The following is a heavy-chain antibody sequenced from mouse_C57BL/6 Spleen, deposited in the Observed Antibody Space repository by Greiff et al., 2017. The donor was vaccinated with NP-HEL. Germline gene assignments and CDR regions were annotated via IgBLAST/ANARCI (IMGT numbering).Heavy chain of an antibody. CDR1: GFTFSDYG. V-gene: IGHV5-17*01. Sequence: EVKLVESGGGLVKPGGSLKLSCAASGFTFSDYGMHWVRQAPEKGLEWVAYISSGSSTIYYADTVKGRFTISRDNAKNTLFLQMTSLRSEDTAMYYCARSYYGSSLWFAYWGQGTLVTVSA. D-gene: IGHD1-1*01. J-gene: IGHJ3*01. CDR3: ARSYYGSSLWFAY. CDR2: ISSGSSTI.